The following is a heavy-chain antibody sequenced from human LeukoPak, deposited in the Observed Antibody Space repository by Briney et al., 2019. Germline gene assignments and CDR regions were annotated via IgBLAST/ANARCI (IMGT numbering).Heavy chain of an antibody. Sequence: PGGSLRLSCAASGFTFRTYSVNWVRQAPGKGLEWVSYISTSRGTIYYADSVKGRFTFSRDNAQNSVYLQMNSLRAEESAVYYCVRDDSYWYFDLWGRGPLVTVS. CDR3: VRDDSYWYFDL. CDR1: GFTFRTYS. D-gene: IGHD3-3*01. CDR2: ISTSRGTI. J-gene: IGHJ2*01. V-gene: IGHV3-48*01.